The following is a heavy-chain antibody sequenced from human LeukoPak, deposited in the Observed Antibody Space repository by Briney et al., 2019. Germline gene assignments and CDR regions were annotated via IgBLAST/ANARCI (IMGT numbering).Heavy chain of an antibody. CDR2: INPNSGDT. V-gene: IGHV1-2*06. J-gene: IGHJ4*02. CDR1: GYTFTAYY. Sequence: ASVKVSCKASGYTFTAYYMHWVRQAPGQGLEWMGRINPNSGDTTYAQKFQGRVTITRDTSISTAYMELSRLRSDDTAVYYCARDKGRDGYTAFDYWGQGTLVTVSS. CDR3: ARDKGRDGYTAFDY. D-gene: IGHD5-24*01.